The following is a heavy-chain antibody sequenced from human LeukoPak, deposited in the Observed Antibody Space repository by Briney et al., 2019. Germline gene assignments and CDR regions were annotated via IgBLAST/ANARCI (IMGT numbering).Heavy chain of an antibody. J-gene: IGHJ4*02. CDR2: ISYDGSNK. Sequence: PGGSLRLSCAASGFTFSSYGMHWVRQAPGKGLEWVAVISYDGSNKYYADSVKGRFTISRDNSKNTLYLQMNSLRAEDTAVYYCAKEKGITMVRGVTDSFDYWGQGTLVTVSS. D-gene: IGHD3-10*01. CDR3: AKEKGITMVRGVTDSFDY. CDR1: GFTFSSYG. V-gene: IGHV3-30*18.